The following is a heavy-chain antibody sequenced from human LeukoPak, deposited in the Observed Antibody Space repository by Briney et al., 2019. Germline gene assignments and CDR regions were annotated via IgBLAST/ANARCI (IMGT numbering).Heavy chain of an antibody. Sequence: LPGGSLRLSCAVSGFTFSSYWMHWVRQAPGKGLVWVSRIDRDGSRINYADSVKGRFTISRDNGKNTLFLQMNSLRAEDAAVYYCAKDRRSSGYFGAMDVWGQGTTVTVSS. J-gene: IGHJ6*02. CDR1: GFTFSSYW. D-gene: IGHD3-22*01. CDR2: IDRDGSRI. V-gene: IGHV3-74*01. CDR3: AKDRRSSGYFGAMDV.